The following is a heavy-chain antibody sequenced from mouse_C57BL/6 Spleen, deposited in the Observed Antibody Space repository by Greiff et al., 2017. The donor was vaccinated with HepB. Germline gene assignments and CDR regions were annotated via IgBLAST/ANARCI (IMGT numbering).Heavy chain of an antibody. CDR1: GFTFSDYY. D-gene: IGHD2-4*01. Sequence: DVKLVESEGGLVQPGRSMKLSCTASGFTFSDYYMAWVRQVPEKGLEWVANINYDGSSTYYLDSLKSRFIISRDNAKNILYLQMSSLKSEDTATYYCARRDYDYDWFAYWGQGTLVTVSA. J-gene: IGHJ3*01. CDR3: ARRDYDYDWFAY. CDR2: INYDGSST. V-gene: IGHV5-16*01.